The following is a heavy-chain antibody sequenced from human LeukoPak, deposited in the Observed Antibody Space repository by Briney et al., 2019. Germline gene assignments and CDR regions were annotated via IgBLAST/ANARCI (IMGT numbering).Heavy chain of an antibody. CDR2: INSDGSST. CDR3: ARAKYYYDSSGYSYYFDY. V-gene: IGHV3-74*01. D-gene: IGHD3-22*01. J-gene: IGHJ4*02. CDR1: GFTFSTYW. Sequence: GGSLRLSCAASGFTFSTYWMHWVRQAPGKGLVWVSRINSDGSSTSYADSVKGRFTISRDNAKNTLYLQMNSLRAADTAVYYCARAKYYYDSSGYSYYFDYWGQGTLVTVSS.